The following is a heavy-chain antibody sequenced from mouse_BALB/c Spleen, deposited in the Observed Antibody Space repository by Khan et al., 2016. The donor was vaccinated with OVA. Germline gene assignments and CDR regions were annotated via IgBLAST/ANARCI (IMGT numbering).Heavy chain of an antibody. Sequence: QVQLQQSGAELAKPGASLKMSCTASGYSFITYWIHWVKQRPGQGLEWIGYIDPSTGYAEYNQKFTDKATLTADKSSSTAYMQLTSLTSEDSAVDYCARRGLNGIFVYWGQGTLVTVSA. V-gene: IGHV1-7*01. CDR2: IDPSTGYA. CDR3: ARRGLNGIFVY. D-gene: IGHD1-3*01. J-gene: IGHJ3*01. CDR1: GYSFITYW.